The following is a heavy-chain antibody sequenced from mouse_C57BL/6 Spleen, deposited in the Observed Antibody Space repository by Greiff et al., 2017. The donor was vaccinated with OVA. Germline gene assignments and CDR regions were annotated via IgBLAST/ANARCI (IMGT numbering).Heavy chain of an antibody. Sequence: QVQLQQPGAELVRPGSSVKLSCKASGYTFTSYWMDWVKQRPGQGLEWIGNIYPADRENNYNQKFKDKATLTVDKSSSTAYMQLSSLTSEDSAVYYCARRDSSGSLAMDYWGQGTSVTVSS. J-gene: IGHJ4*01. V-gene: IGHV1-61*01. CDR3: ARRDSSGSLAMDY. CDR1: GYTFTSYW. D-gene: IGHD3-2*02. CDR2: IYPADREN.